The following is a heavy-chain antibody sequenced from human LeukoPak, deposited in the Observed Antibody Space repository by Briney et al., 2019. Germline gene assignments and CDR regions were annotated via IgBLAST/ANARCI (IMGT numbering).Heavy chain of an antibody. CDR1: GFTFGGYE. CDR3: GRDRVGGRGYSLDY. J-gene: IGHJ4*02. CDR2: ISSSGSTI. V-gene: IGHV3-48*03. Sequence: GGSLRLSCAASGFTFGGYEMNWVRQAPGKGLEWVTYISSSGSTIYYADYVKGRFTVSRDNAKNSLYLQMNNLRAEDTALYYCGRDRVGGRGYSLDYLGQGTLVTVSS. D-gene: IGHD5-18*01.